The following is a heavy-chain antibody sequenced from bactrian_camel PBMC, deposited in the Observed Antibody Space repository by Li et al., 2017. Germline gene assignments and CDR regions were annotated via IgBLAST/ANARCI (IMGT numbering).Heavy chain of an antibody. V-gene: IGHV3S55*01. J-gene: IGHJ4*01. D-gene: IGHD7*01. CDR2: ICKTGYT. CDR1: GIDYSGAC. Sequence: HVQLVESGGGSVQAGGSLRLSCAASGIDYSGACMAWFRQIGNEREGVAAICKTGYTDCAGSVAGRFTTSRDNAKSTLWLQMDSLKTEDTGVYYCVTSNFALFGQGTQVTVS.